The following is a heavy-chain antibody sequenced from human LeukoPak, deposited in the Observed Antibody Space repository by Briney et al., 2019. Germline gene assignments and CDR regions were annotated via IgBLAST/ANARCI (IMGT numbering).Heavy chain of an antibody. D-gene: IGHD2-2*01. CDR3: ARADIVVVPAAMGGYYYYGMDV. Sequence: SETLSLTCAVSGGSISSSNWWSWVRQPPGKGLEWIGEIYHSGSTNYNPSLKSRVTISVDKSKNQFSLKLSSVTAADTAVYYCARADIVVVPAAMGGYYYYGMDVWGQGTTVTVSS. CDR1: GGSISSSNW. CDR2: IYHSGST. J-gene: IGHJ6*02. V-gene: IGHV4-4*02.